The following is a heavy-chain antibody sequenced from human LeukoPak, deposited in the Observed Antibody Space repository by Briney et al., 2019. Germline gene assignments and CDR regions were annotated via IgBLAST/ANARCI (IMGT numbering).Heavy chain of an antibody. CDR2: MYYIGST. D-gene: IGHD3-10*01. CDR3: ARHIKGAHYFDY. J-gene: IGHJ4*02. Sequence: PSETLSLTCTVSGGSISSSSYYWGWIHQPPGKGLEWIGRMYYIGSTYYNPSLKSRVTISVDTAKNQFSLKLSSVTAPDTAVYFCARHIKGAHYFDYWGQGTLVTVSS. CDR1: GGSISSSSYY. V-gene: IGHV4-39*01.